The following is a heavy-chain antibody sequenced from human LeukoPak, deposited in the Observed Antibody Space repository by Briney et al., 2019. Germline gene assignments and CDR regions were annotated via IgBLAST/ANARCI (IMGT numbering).Heavy chain of an antibody. D-gene: IGHD3-10*01. J-gene: IGHJ4*02. CDR2: MVYGGDT. CDR3: ARGQRRMVRGVIGY. V-gene: IGHV4-59*12. Sequence: SETLSLTCTVSGGSISRSSWSWIRQPPGKGLEWIGYMVYGGDTNHNPSLKSRVTISVGTSKNQFSLKLSSVTAADTAVYYCARGQRRMVRGVIGYWGQGTLVTVSS. CDR1: GGSISRSS.